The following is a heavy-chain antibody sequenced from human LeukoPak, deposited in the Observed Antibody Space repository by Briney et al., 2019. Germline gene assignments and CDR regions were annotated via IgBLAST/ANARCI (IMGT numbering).Heavy chain of an antibody. CDR2: ISSSSSYT. V-gene: IGHV3-11*06. J-gene: IGHJ4*02. Sequence: GGSLRLSCAASGFTFSDYYMSWIRQAPGKGLEWVSYISSSSSYTNYADSVKGRFTISRDNAKNSLYLQMNSLRAEDTAVYYCARVLSRGFFDYWGQGTLVTVSS. CDR3: ARVLSRGFFDY. D-gene: IGHD2-8*01. CDR1: GFTFSDYY.